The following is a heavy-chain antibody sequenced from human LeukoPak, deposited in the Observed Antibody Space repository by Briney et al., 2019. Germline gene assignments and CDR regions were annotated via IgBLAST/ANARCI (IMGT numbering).Heavy chain of an antibody. CDR3: ARVGPAATYYYYYYMDV. CDR2: TSSSSSTI. V-gene: IGHV3-48*01. CDR1: GFTFSSYS. J-gene: IGHJ6*03. D-gene: IGHD2-2*01. Sequence: PGGSLRLSCAASGFTFSSYSMNWVRQAPGKGLEWVSYTSSSSSTIYYADSVKGRFTISRDNAKNSLYLQMNSLRAEDTAVYYCARVGPAATYYYYYYMDVWGKGTTVTVSS.